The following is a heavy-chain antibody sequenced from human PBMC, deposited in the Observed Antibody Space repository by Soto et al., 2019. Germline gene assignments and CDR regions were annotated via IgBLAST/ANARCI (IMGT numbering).Heavy chain of an antibody. CDR3: ARDFGDHRTDY. D-gene: IGHD4-17*01. CDR1: GGSISSKNYY. Sequence: QLQLQESGPGLVKPSETLSLTCTVSGGSISSKNYYWAWIRQPPGKGLEWIASIYYSGTTYYNPSLKSRVTISVDTSKNQFALKLSSVTAADTAVYFCARDFGDHRTDYWGQGTLVTVSS. J-gene: IGHJ4*02. V-gene: IGHV4-39*01. CDR2: IYYSGTT.